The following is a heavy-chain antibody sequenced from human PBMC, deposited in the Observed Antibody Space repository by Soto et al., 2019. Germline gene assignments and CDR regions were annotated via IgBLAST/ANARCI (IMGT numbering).Heavy chain of an antibody. Sequence: GGSLRLSCAASGFTFSSHSMNWVRQAPGKGLEWVSSYGTRSSSVFYTDSVKGRFTISRDNAKNSLYLQMNSLRAEDSAVYYCARELDEPFDFWGQGTTVTVSS. CDR2: YGTRSSSV. CDR1: GFTFSSHS. CDR3: ARELDEPFDF. D-gene: IGHD3-3*01. J-gene: IGHJ3*01. V-gene: IGHV3-21*01.